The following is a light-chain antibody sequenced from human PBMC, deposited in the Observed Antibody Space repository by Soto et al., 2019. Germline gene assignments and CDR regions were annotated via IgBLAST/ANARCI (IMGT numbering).Light chain of an antibody. J-gene: IGLJ1*01. V-gene: IGLV1-47*01. CDR1: SSNIGTNY. CDR2: RNN. CDR3: AAWDDSLSGYV. Sequence: QSVLTQPPSASGTPGQRVTISCSGSSSNIGTNYVYWYQQLPGTAPKVLIYRNNQWPSGVPDRFSGSKSGTSASLAISGLRSDDEADYYCAAWDDSLSGYVFGTGTKVTVL.